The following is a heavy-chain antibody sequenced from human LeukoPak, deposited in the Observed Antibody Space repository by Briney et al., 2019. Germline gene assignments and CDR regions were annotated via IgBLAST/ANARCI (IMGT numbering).Heavy chain of an antibody. V-gene: IGHV3-64*01. CDR2: NSDSGDAT. J-gene: IGHJ3*01. CDR1: ISHFNSDP. D-gene: IGHD3-3*01. Sequence: RESLRLSCAASISHFNSDPMYWVRQAPGKGLEYVSANSDSGDATYYANSVKGRFTISRDNSKNTLYLDMGSLRVEDMAVYYCARGWSGTSVWGQGTMVTVSS. CDR3: ARGWSGTSV.